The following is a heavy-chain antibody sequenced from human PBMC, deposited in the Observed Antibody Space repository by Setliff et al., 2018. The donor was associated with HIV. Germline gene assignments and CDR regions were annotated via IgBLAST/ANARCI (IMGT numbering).Heavy chain of an antibody. CDR3: ARHWNYDTGLDPFDI. Sequence: SETLSLTCTVSGASISSYYWSWIRQPPGKGLEWIGFIYYTGNTNYNPSLKSRVTMSVDTSKNQLSLKLNSVTAADTAVYYCARHWNYDTGLDPFDIWGQGTMVTVS. CDR1: GASISSYY. J-gene: IGHJ3*02. D-gene: IGHD3-22*01. CDR2: IYYTGNT. V-gene: IGHV4-59*08.